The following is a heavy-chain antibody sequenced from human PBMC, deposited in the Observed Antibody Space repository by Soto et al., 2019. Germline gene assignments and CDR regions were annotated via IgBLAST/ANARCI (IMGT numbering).Heavy chain of an antibody. Sequence: QVQLVQSGAEVKKPGASVKVSCKASGYTFTNFGISWVRQAPGQGLEWMGWISAYNGNTNYAQNFQGRVTMTTDTSTSTANRERRSLRFDDTAFYYGARGGTPIDYWGQGTLVTVSS. CDR1: GYTFTNFG. CDR2: ISAYNGNT. CDR3: ARGGTPIDY. V-gene: IGHV1-18*01. D-gene: IGHD3-16*01. J-gene: IGHJ4*02.